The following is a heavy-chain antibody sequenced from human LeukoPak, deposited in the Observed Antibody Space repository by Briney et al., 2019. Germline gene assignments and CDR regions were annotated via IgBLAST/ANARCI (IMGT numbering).Heavy chain of an antibody. CDR1: RYTFTSYY. CDR2: INPSGGST. Sequence: ASVKVSCKASRYTFTSYYMHWVRQAPGQGLEWMGIINPSGGSTSYAQKFQGRVTMTRDMSTSTVYMELSSLRSEDTAVYYCARDPAADPNYYYYMDVWGKGTTVTVSS. D-gene: IGHD6-13*01. V-gene: IGHV1-46*01. J-gene: IGHJ6*03. CDR3: ARDPAADPNYYYYMDV.